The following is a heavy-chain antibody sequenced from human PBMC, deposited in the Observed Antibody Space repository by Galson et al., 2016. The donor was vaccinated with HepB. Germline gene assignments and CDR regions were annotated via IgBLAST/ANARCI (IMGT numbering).Heavy chain of an antibody. D-gene: IGHD1-26*01. V-gene: IGHV1-18*01. Sequence: SVKVSCKASGYTFTSYGFSWVRQAPGQGLEWMGWISAYNTNTHYAQNLQGRVTMTTDTSTTTAYMELRSLRSDDTAVYYCARVGGSYLERWFDPWGQGTLVTVSS. CDR2: ISAYNTNT. CDR1: GYTFTSYG. CDR3: ARVGGSYLERWFDP. J-gene: IGHJ5*02.